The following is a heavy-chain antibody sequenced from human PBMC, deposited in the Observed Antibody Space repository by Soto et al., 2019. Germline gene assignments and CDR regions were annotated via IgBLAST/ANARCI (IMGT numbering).Heavy chain of an antibody. Sequence: QVQLVESGGGVVQPGRSLRLSCAASGFTFSSYGMHWVRQAPGKGLEWVAVIWYDGSNKYYADSVKGRFTISRDNSKNTLYLQMNSLRAEDTALYYCARDGDYGDYNFDYWGLGTLVTVSS. CDR1: GFTFSSYG. CDR3: ARDGDYGDYNFDY. CDR2: IWYDGSNK. J-gene: IGHJ4*02. D-gene: IGHD4-17*01. V-gene: IGHV3-33*01.